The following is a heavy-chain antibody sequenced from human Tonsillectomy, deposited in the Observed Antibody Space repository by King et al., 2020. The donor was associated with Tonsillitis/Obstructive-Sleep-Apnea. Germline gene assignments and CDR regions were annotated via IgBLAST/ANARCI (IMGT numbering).Heavy chain of an antibody. CDR1: GFTFSSYG. D-gene: IGHD1-7*01. CDR2: ISYDGSNK. CDR3: AKTDQLELCYLYYYMDV. J-gene: IGHJ6*03. Sequence: VQLVESGGGVVQPGRSLRLSCAASGFTFSSYGMHWVRQAPGKGLEWVAVISYDGSNKYYADSVKGRFTISRDNSKNTRYLQMNSLRAEDTAVYYCAKTDQLELCYLYYYMDVWGKGPTVTVSS. V-gene: IGHV3-30*18.